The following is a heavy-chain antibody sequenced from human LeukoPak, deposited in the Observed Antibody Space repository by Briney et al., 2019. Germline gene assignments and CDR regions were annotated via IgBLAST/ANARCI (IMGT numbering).Heavy chain of an antibody. CDR1: GYSFTNYW. J-gene: IGHJ6*03. Sequence: GESLKISCKGSGYSFTNYWIGWVRQMPGEGLEWMGIIYRGDSDTRYSPSFQGQVTISADKSISTAYLQWSSLRASDTAMYFCPRHGRRVSARYSYIDVWSKGTTVTVSS. V-gene: IGHV5-51*01. CDR2: IYRGDSDT. D-gene: IGHD4/OR15-4a*01. CDR3: PRHGRRVSARYSYIDV.